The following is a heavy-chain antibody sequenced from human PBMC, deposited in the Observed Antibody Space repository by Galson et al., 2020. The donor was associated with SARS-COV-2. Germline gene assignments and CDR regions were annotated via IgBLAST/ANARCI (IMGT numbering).Heavy chain of an antibody. D-gene: IGHD3-9*01. CDR1: GFTFSNCP. Sequence: GGSLRLSCAASGFTFSNCPMRWVRQAPGQGLEWVSEISGSGTTSYAASVKGRFTISSDTSKNTLYLQMNSLRAEDTAIYFCTKEVPMTGRTDEYFQHWGQGTLVTVSS. CDR2: ISGSGTT. V-gene: IGHV3-23*01. J-gene: IGHJ1*01. CDR3: TKEVPMTGRTDEYFQH.